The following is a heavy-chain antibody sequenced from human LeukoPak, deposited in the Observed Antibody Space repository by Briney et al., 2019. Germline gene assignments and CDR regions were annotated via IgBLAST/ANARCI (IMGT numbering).Heavy chain of an antibody. J-gene: IGHJ4*02. CDR1: GYSISSGYY. V-gene: IGHV4-38-2*02. CDR3: ARAKGDY. CDR2: IYHSGST. Sequence: SETLSLTCTVSGYSISSGYYWGWIRQPPGKGLEWIGSIYHSGSTNYNPSLKSRVTISVDTSKNQFSLRLNSVTPADTAVYYCARAKGDYWGQGTLVTVSS.